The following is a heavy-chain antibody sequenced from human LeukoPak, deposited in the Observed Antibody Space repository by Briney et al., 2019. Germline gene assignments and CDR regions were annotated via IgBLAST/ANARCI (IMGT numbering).Heavy chain of an antibody. CDR1: GYSFTSYW. CDR3: ARLNGYSSGWYLGYAFDI. Sequence: GESLKISCKGSGYSFTSYWIGWVRQMPGKGLEWMGIIYPGDSDTRYSPSFQGQVTISADKSISTAYLQWSSLNASDTAMYYCARLNGYSSGWYLGYAFDIWGQGTMVTVSS. J-gene: IGHJ3*02. D-gene: IGHD6-19*01. V-gene: IGHV5-51*01. CDR2: IYPGDSDT.